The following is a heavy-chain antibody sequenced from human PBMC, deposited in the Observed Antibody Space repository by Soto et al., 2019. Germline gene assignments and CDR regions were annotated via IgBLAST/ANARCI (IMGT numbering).Heavy chain of an antibody. J-gene: IGHJ5*01. CDR2: IYYSGST. D-gene: IGHD1-26*01. CDR1: GASISSGGYY. CDR3: ARHSASWQWVDS. V-gene: IGHV4-31*03. Sequence: QVQLQESGPGLVKPSQTLSLTCSVSGASISSGGYYWSWIRQHPEKGLEWIGYIYYSGSTNYNPSLKSRVSISVDTSANRFSLDLRSVTAADTDIYYCARHSASWQWVDSWGQGTLVTVSS.